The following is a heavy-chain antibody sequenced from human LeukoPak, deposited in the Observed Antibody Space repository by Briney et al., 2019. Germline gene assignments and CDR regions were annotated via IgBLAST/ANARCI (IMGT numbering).Heavy chain of an antibody. V-gene: IGHV6-1*01. CDR3: ARGTSGHFDY. CDR1: GDSVSSNSAA. D-gene: IGHD1-26*01. CDR2: TYYRSQWYI. J-gene: IGHJ4*02. Sequence: SQTLSLTCGISGDSVSSNSAAWNWIRQSPSRGLEWLGGTYYRSQWYIDYAVSVKSRITINPDTSKNQFSLQLSSVTPEDTASYYCARGTSGHFDYWGQGTLVTVSS.